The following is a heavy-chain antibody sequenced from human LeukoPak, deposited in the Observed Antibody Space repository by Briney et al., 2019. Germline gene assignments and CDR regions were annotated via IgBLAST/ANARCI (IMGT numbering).Heavy chain of an antibody. CDR2: ISGSAGSI. CDR3: AKGQITFDP. Sequence: GGSLRLSCAASGFTFSSYGMSWVRQAPGKGLEGVSAISGSAGSIYYADSVKGRFTISRDNSKNTLYLQMNSLRVEDTAVYYCAKGQITFDPWGQGTLVTVSS. D-gene: IGHD3-10*01. CDR1: GFTFSSYG. V-gene: IGHV3-23*01. J-gene: IGHJ5*02.